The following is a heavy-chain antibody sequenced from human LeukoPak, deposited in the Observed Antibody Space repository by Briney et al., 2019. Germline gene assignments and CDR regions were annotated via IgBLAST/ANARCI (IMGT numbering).Heavy chain of an antibody. CDR3: ARGYCSGTRCFDY. V-gene: IGHV4-59*01. CDR2: IYYNGRA. D-gene: IGHD2-2*01. CDR1: GGSISSYY. Sequence: SETLSLTCTVSGGSISSYYWSWIRQPPGEGLDWIGYIYYNGRANYNPSLKSRVTISVDTSKNRFSLKLSSVTAADAAVYFCARGYCSGTRCFDYWGQGTLVTVSS. J-gene: IGHJ4*02.